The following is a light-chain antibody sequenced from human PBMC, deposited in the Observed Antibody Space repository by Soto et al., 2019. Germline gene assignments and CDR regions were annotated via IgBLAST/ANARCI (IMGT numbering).Light chain of an antibody. CDR3: CSQSDNNNFYV. V-gene: IGLV2-8*01. J-gene: IGLJ1*01. CDR2: EVT. Sequence: QFALTQPPSASGSPGQSVTISCTGTSSDVGGYNHVSWYQQHPGKAPKLMIYEVTKRPSGVPDRFSGSKAGNTASPSVSVPEVEAEADYDCCSQSDNNNFYVFGTGTKLTVL. CDR1: SSDVGGYNH.